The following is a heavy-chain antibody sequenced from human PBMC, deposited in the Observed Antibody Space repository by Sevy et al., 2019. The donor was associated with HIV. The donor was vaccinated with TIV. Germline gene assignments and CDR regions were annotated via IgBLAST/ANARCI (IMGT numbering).Heavy chain of an antibody. V-gene: IGHV3-11*06. CDR2: ISSSSSYT. CDR1: GFTFSDYY. J-gene: IGHJ4*02. Sequence: GGSLRLSCAASGFTFSDYYMSWIRQAPGKGLEWVSYISSSSSYTNYAVSVKGRFTISRDNAKNSLILQMNSLRAEDTAVYYCAVEPGIAAAGTLNYWGQGTLVTVSS. D-gene: IGHD6-13*01. CDR3: AVEPGIAAAGTLNY.